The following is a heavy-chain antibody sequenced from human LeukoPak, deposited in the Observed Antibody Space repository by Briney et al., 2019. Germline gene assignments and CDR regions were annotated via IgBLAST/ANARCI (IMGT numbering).Heavy chain of an antibody. CDR3: ARYNTLPRGFTGVDF. D-gene: IGHD3-10*01. V-gene: IGHV4-59*01. CDR2: VYYTGTT. J-gene: IGHJ4*02. Sequence: PSETLSLPCSVSGGSINNYYGTWIRQAPGKGPEWIGNVYYTGTTNYNPSLKSRVTIAVDTSKNQFSLKLSSVTAADTAVYYCARYNTLPRGFTGVDFWGQGTLVTVSS. CDR1: GGSINNYY.